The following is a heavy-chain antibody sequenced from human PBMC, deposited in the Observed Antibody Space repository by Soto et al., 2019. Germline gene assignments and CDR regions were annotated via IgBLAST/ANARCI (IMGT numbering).Heavy chain of an antibody. CDR2: LSGRYGNI. J-gene: IGHJ6*03. Sequence: QVQLVESGGGLVKPAGSLSLSCAASGFPFSHSFMSWSRQPPGKGLEWLSYLSGRYGNIYYADSVRGRFTISRDNAKNSVYLQMNDLGAEDTAVYYCAGDLGPSHMADWGKGTPVTVS. CDR1: GFPFSHSF. V-gene: IGHV3-11*01. CDR3: AGDLGPSHMAD.